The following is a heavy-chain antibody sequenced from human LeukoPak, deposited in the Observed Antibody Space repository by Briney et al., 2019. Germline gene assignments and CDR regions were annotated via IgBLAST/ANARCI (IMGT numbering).Heavy chain of an antibody. CDR2: INPSGGST. J-gene: IGHJ4*02. V-gene: IGHV1-46*01. D-gene: IGHD3-16*02. CDR3: ARGAGGSYPLGGY. CDR1: GYTFTSYY. Sequence: ASVKVSCKASGYTFTSYYMHWVRQAPGQGLEWMGVINPSGGSTSYAQKFQGRVTMTRDTSISTAYMELSRLRSDDTAVYYCARGAGGSYPLGGYWGQGTLVTVSS.